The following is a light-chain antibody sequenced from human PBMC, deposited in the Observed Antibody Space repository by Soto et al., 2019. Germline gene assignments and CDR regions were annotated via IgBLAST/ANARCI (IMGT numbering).Light chain of an antibody. CDR2: DAS. CDR3: QQRANLLDT. V-gene: IGKV3-11*01. J-gene: IGKJ2*01. CDR1: QSVSSF. Sequence: EIVLTQSPATLSLSPGDRATLSCRAIQSVSSFLSWSQQKPGQAPRLLIYDASNRATGVPARFIGSGSGTDFSLTIVSLEPQDGAVYYCQQRANLLDTFGQGTPLQIK.